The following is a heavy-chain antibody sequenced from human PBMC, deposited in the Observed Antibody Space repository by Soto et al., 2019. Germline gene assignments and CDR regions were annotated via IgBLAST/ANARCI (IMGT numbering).Heavy chain of an antibody. CDR2: IYHSGST. D-gene: IGHD3-22*01. V-gene: IGHV4-38-2*02. CDR1: GYSISSGYY. Sequence: SETLSLTCAVSGYSISSGYYRGWIRQPPGKGLEWIGSIYHSGSTYYNPSLKSRVTISVDTSKNQFSLKLSSVTAADTAVYYCARDGYYYDSSGYPRYYYYYGMDVWGQGTTVTVSS. J-gene: IGHJ6*02. CDR3: ARDGYYYDSSGYPRYYYYYGMDV.